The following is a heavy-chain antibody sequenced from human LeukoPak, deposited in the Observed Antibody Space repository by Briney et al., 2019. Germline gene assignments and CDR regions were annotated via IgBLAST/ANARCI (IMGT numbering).Heavy chain of an antibody. V-gene: IGHV1-18*01. Sequence: GASVKVSCKASGYTFTRYGISWVRQAPGQGLEWMGWISAYKDNTNYAQKFQDRVIMTADTSTSTAYMDLRSLRSDDTAVYYCARDTSGYSSSWYALEPPMDYWGQGTLVTVSS. D-gene: IGHD6-13*01. CDR3: ARDTSGYSSSWYALEPPMDY. CDR2: ISAYKDNT. CDR1: GYTFTRYG. J-gene: IGHJ4*02.